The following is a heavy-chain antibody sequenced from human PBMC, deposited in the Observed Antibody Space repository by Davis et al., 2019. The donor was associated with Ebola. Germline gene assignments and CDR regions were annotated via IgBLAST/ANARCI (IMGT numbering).Heavy chain of an antibody. CDR1: GGTFSSYA. J-gene: IGHJ4*02. V-gene: IGHV1-69*13. CDR3: ARGWDMITFGGVIAY. Sequence: SVKVSCKASGGTFSSYAISWVRQAPGQGLEWMGGIIPIFGTANYAQKFQGRVTITADESTSTAYMELSSLRSEDTAVYYCARGWDMITFGGVIAYWGQGTLVTVSS. CDR2: IIPIFGTA. D-gene: IGHD3-16*02.